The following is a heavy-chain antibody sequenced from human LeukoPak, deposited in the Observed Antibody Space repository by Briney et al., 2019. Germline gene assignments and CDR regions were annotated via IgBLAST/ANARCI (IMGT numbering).Heavy chain of an antibody. J-gene: IGHJ1*01. V-gene: IGHV4-4*02. CDR3: ARAEVVGAHLRSGYFQH. D-gene: IGHD1-26*01. Sequence: SETLSLTCAVSGGSISSSNWWSWVRQPPGKGLEWIGEIYHSGSTNHNPSLKSRVTISVDKSKNQFSLNVSSVTAADTAVYYCARAEVVGAHLRSGYFQHWGQGTLVIVSS. CDR1: GGSISSSNW. CDR2: IYHSGST.